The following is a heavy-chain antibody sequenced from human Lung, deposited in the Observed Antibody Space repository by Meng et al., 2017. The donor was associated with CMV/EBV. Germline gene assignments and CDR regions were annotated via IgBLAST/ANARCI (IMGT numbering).Heavy chain of an antibody. CDR3: ARRLLGSGGYLYFDS. V-gene: IGHV5-51*01. J-gene: IGHJ4*02. Sequence: SGYTLSQNWIAWVRQMPGKGLEWMGNIYPDDSDTRYSPSFQGQVTMSADKSISTAYLQWSSLKASDTAVYYCARRLLGSGGYLYFDSWGQGTLVTVSS. D-gene: IGHD2-15*01. CDR1: GYTLSQNW. CDR2: IYPDDSDT.